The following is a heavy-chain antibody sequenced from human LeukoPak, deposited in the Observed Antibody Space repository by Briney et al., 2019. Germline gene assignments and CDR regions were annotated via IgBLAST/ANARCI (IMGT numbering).Heavy chain of an antibody. CDR1: GSTFSSYA. D-gene: IGHD3-10*01. CDR2: ISYDGSNK. V-gene: IGHV3-30-3*01. J-gene: IGHJ4*02. CDR3: ARDPWGSGSHPDY. Sequence: GRSLRLSCAASGSTFSSYAMHWVRQAPGKGLEWVAVISYDGSNKYYADSVKGRFTISRDNSKNTLYLQMNSLRAEDTAVYYCARDPWGSGSHPDYWGQGTLVTVSS.